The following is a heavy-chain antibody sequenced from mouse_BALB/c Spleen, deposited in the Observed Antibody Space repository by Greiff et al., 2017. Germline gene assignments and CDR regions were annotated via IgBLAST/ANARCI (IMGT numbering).Heavy chain of an antibody. D-gene: IGHD2-2*01. CDR2: IDPFNGGT. J-gene: IGHJ3*01. Sequence: VQLQQSGPELMKPGASVKISCKASGYSFTSYYMHWVKQSHGKSLEWIGYIDPFNGGTSYNQKFKGKATLTVDKSSSTAYMHLSSLTSEDSAVYYCARGLHYGYHEAYWGQGTLVTVSA. V-gene: IGHV1S135*01. CDR3: ARGLHYGYHEAY. CDR1: GYSFTSYY.